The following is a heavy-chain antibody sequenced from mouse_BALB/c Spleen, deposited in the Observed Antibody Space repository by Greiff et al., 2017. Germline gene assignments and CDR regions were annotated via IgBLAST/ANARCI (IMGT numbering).Heavy chain of an antibody. CDR2: IDPANGNT. Sequence: VQLKQSGAELVKPGASVKLSCTASGFNIKDTYMHWVKQRPEQGLEWIGRIDPANGNTKYDPKFQGKATITADTSSNTAYLQLSSLTSEDTAVYYCARGYDYGSPYAMDYWGQGTSVTVSS. CDR1: GFNIKDTY. V-gene: IGHV14-3*02. CDR3: ARGYDYGSPYAMDY. J-gene: IGHJ4*01. D-gene: IGHD2-4*01.